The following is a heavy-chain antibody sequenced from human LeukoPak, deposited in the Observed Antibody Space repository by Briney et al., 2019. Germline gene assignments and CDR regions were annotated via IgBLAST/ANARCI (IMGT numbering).Heavy chain of an antibody. J-gene: IGHJ6*02. D-gene: IGHD6-19*01. CDR2: IIPIFGTA. Sequence: GASVKVSCKASGGTFSSYAISWVRQAPGQGLEWMGGIIPIFGTANYAQKFQGRVTITADESMSTAYMELSSLRSEDTAVYYCARSSIAVAGDWSDYYYYCGMDVWGQGTTVTVSS. CDR3: ARSSIAVAGDWSDYYYYCGMDV. CDR1: GGTFSSYA. V-gene: IGHV1-69*13.